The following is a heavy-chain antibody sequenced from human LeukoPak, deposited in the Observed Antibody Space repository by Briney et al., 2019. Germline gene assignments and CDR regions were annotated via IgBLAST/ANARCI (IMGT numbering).Heavy chain of an antibody. D-gene: IGHD3-10*01. CDR3: ASGSLGRGTFDI. V-gene: IGHV3-48*04. CDR1: GFTFSSYS. Sequence: GSLGLSCAASGFTFSSYSMNWVRQAPGKGLEWVSYISSSSSTIYYADSVKGRFTISRDNAKNSLYLQMNSLRAEDTAVYYCASGSLGRGTFDIWGQGTMVTVSS. CDR2: ISSSSSTI. J-gene: IGHJ3*02.